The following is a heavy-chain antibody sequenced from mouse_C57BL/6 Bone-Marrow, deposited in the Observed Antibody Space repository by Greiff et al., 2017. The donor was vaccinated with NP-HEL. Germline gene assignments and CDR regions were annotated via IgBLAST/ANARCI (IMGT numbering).Heavy chain of an antibody. V-gene: IGHV2-5*01. Sequence: VQLQQSGPGLVQPSQSLSITCTVSGFSLTSYGVHWVRQSPGKGLEWLGVIWRGGSTDYNAAFMSRLSITKDNSKSQVFFKMNSLQADDTAIYYCAKLDGYYEEYFDVWGTGTTVTVSS. J-gene: IGHJ1*03. CDR1: GFSLTSYG. CDR2: IWRGGST. CDR3: AKLDGYYEEYFDV. D-gene: IGHD2-3*01.